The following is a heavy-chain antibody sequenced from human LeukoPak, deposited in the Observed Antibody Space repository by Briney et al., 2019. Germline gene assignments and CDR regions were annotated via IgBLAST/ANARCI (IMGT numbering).Heavy chain of an antibody. J-gene: IGHJ4*02. CDR3: AKAMYSSGWYYFDY. D-gene: IGHD6-19*01. V-gene: IGHV3-23*01. CDR1: GFTFSSYA. CDR2: ISGSGGNT. Sequence: GGSLRLSCAASGFTFSSYAMSWVRQAPGKGLEWVSAISGSGGNTYYADSVKGRFTISRDNSKNTLYLQMNSLRAEDTAVYYCAKAMYSSGWYYFDYWGQGTLVTVSS.